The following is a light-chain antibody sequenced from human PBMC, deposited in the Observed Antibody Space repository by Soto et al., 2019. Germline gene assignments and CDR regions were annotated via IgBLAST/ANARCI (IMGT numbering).Light chain of an antibody. J-gene: IGLJ2*01. CDR2: EVS. CDR1: SSDVGDYNF. V-gene: IGLV2-23*02. CDR3: CSYTRSDTLL. Sequence: QSALTQPASVSGCPGQSITISCIGTSSDVGDYNFVSWYQHHPGKAPRLIISEVSNRPSGIPSRFSGSKSGNTASLTISGLRAEDEADYYCCSYTRSDTLLFGGGTKLTVL.